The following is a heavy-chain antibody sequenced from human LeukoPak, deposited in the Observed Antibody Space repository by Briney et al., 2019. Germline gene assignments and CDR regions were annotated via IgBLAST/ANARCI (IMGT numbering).Heavy chain of an antibody. D-gene: IGHD6-19*01. Sequence: PGGSLRLSCAASGFTFSIYEMNWVRQAPGKGLEWVSYISSSGSTIYYADSVKGRFTISRDNAKSSLCLQMNNLRAEDTAVYYCARQPYSSGWYFDYWGQGTLVTVSS. CDR1: GFTFSIYE. CDR3: ARQPYSSGWYFDY. J-gene: IGHJ4*02. CDR2: ISSSGSTI. V-gene: IGHV3-48*03.